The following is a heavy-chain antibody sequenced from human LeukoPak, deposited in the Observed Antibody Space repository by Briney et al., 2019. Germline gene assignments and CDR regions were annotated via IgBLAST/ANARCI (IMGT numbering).Heavy chain of an antibody. V-gene: IGHV1-46*01. CDR1: GYTFTSYY. CDR3: ARASTYYDILTGYPNYWYFDL. Sequence: ASVKVSCKASGYTFTSYYMHWVRQAPGQGLEWMGIINPSGGSTSYAQKFRGRVTMTRDTSTSTVYMELSSLRSEDTAVYYCARASTYYDILTGYPNYWYFDLWGRGTLVTVSS. J-gene: IGHJ2*01. D-gene: IGHD3-9*01. CDR2: INPSGGST.